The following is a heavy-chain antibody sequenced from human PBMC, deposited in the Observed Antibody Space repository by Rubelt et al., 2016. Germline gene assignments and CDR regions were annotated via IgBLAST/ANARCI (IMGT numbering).Heavy chain of an antibody. CDR3: ARVRQLSDY. V-gene: IGHV1-2*06. Sequence: QLVQSAAEVKEPGASVKVSCKASGYTFTGYYIHWMRQAPGQGLEWMGRIDPNSGATNYAQKFQGRVTMTRDTAISTAYMERSRLRSDDTAGYDCARVRQLSDYWGQGTLVTVSS. D-gene: IGHD6-6*01. CDR1: GYTFTGYY. CDR2: IDPNSGAT. J-gene: IGHJ4*02.